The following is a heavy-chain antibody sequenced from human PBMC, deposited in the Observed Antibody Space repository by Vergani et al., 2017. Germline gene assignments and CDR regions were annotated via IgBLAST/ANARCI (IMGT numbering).Heavy chain of an antibody. CDR2: IYYSGST. J-gene: IGHJ5*02. D-gene: IGHD3-3*01. V-gene: IGHV4-59*12. CDR3: ARVGRFLGWFDP. CDR1: GGSISSYY. Sequence: QVQLQESGPGLVKPSETLSLTCTVSGGSISSYYWSWIRQPPGKGLEWIGYIYYSGSTNYNPSLKSRVTISVDTSKNQFSLKLSSVTAADTAVYYCARVGRFLGWFDPWGQGTLVTVSS.